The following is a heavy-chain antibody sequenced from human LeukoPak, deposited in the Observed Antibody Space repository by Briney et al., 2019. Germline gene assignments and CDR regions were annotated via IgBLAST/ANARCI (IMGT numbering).Heavy chain of an antibody. J-gene: IGHJ6*03. Sequence: PGGSLRLSCAASGFSFSSYNMNWVRLTPGKGLEWVSSITSSSTYTFYADSVKGRFTISRDNAKNSLDLEMNGLRDEDTAVYYSVGLYYYYMDVWGKGTTVTVSS. CDR3: VGLYYYYMDV. V-gene: IGHV3-21*01. CDR1: GFSFSSYN. CDR2: ITSSSTYT.